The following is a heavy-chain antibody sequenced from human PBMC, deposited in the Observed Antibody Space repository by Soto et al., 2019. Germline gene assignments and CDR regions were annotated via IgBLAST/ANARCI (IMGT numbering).Heavy chain of an antibody. D-gene: IGHD3-22*01. Sequence: GGSLRLSCAASGFRLSDSAVSWVRQAPGKGLEWVSSLTVTGDSAFYSDSVKGRFTISRDISKSTLYLQMNSLRAEDTAVYYCAKAFDDSGYGYERAFDYWGQGILVTVSS. J-gene: IGHJ4*02. V-gene: IGHV3-23*01. CDR1: GFRLSDSA. CDR3: AKAFDDSGYGYERAFDY. CDR2: LTVTGDSA.